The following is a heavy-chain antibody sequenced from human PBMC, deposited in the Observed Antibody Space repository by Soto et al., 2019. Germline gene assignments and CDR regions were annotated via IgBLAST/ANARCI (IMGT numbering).Heavy chain of an antibody. D-gene: IGHD6-19*01. Sequence: QVQLQQWGAGLLKASETLSLTCAVVGDSLRGQSWNWIRQSPGKGLEWIGEIDQSGGTNYNPSLKSRAISSGDTVMNQFSIKVTSGSAADTSVYECAREDSYGWSGASLDFWGQGAPVTVSS. CDR2: IDQSGGT. J-gene: IGHJ6*02. V-gene: IGHV4-34*01. CDR1: GDSLRGQS. CDR3: AREDSYGWSGASLDF.